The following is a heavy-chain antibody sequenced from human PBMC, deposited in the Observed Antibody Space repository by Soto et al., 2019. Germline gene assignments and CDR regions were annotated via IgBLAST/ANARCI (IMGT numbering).Heavy chain of an antibody. J-gene: IGHJ5*02. V-gene: IGHV1-8*01. CDR2: MNPNSANT. CDR1: GYTFTSYD. CDR3: ARSDGYNLTLFDP. Sequence: HVQLVQSGAEVKKPGAAVKVSCKASGYTFTSYDINWVRQATGQGLEWMGWMNPNSANTGYAQKFQGRLTMTRNTSIGTAHMQLGSLRSEDSAVYFCARSDGYNLTLFDPWGQGTRVTVSS. D-gene: IGHD2-21*01.